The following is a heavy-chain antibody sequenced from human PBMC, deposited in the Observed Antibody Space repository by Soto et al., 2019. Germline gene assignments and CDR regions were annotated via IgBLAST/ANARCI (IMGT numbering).Heavy chain of an antibody. V-gene: IGHV3-21*01. Sequence: EVQLVESGGGLVKPGGSLRLSCAASGFTFSSYSMNWVRQAPGKGLEWVSSISSSSSYIYYADSVKGRFTISRDNAKNALYLQMNSLRAEDTAVYYCPRWKVTTCSGILYYYYGMDVWGPGTTVTVSS. CDR1: GFTFSSYS. CDR2: ISSSSSYI. CDR3: PRWKVTTCSGILYYYYGMDV. J-gene: IGHJ6*02. D-gene: IGHD4-17*01.